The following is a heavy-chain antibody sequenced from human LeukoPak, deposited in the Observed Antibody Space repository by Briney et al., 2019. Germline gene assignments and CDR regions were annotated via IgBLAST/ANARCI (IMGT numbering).Heavy chain of an antibody. CDR3: ASPIYDSSGFS. CDR1: GYTFSGYY. V-gene: IGHV1-2*02. Sequence: ASVKVSCKASGYTFSGYYIHWVRQAPGQGLEWMGWINPKTGGAKYAQIFQGRVTMTRDASISTAYMELSSLRSEDTAVYYCASPIYDSSGFSWGQGTLVTVSS. J-gene: IGHJ5*02. CDR2: INPKTGGA. D-gene: IGHD3-22*01.